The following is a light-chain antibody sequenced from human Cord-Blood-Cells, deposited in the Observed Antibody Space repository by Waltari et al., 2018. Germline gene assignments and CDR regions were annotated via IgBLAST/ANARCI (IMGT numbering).Light chain of an antibody. CDR1: SSYVGGYNY. CDR3: SSYAGSNNYV. V-gene: IGLV2-8*01. Sequence: QSAPTQPPSASGSPGQSVTISCTGTSSYVGGYNYVSWYQQHPGKAPKLMVYEVSKRPSGVPDRFSGSKSGNAASLTVSGLQAEDEADYYCSSYAGSNNYVFGTGTKVTVL. J-gene: IGLJ1*01. CDR2: EVS.